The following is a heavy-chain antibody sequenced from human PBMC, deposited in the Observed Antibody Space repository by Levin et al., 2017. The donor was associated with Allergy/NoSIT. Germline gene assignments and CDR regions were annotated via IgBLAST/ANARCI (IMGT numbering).Heavy chain of an antibody. CDR1: GDNFTRYD. CDR3: ARTPPNWGLDY. Sequence: EASVKVSCKASGDNFTRYDINGERKANGQGPEWMGWMSPNSGNTGYAQKFQGRVTMTTDTSISTAYMELSSLRSEDTAVYYCARTPPNWGLDYWGRGTLVTVSS. J-gene: IGHJ4*02. D-gene: IGHD7-27*01. V-gene: IGHV1-8*01. CDR2: MSPNSGNT.